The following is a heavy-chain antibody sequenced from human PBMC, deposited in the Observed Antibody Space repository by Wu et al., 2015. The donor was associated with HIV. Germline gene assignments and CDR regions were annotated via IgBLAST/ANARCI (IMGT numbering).Heavy chain of an antibody. D-gene: IGHD6-13*01. CDR1: GDTFSNYA. CDR3: ARSFSGGSSWYMRPLNPFDI. CDR2: IISIFDIV. Sequence: QVQLAQSGAEVKKPGSSVKVSCKASGDTFSNYAINWVRQAPGQGLEWMGGIISIFDIVNYAQKFQGRVTITADKSTSTSYMELSSLISEDTAMYYCARSFSGGSSWYMRPLNPFDIWAKGHWSPSLQ. V-gene: IGHV1-69*14. J-gene: IGHJ3*02.